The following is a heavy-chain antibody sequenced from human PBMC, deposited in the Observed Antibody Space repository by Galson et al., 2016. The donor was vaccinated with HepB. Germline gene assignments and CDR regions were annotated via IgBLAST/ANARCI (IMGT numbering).Heavy chain of an antibody. CDR3: ARRSASSWGYFEY. CDR1: GFTFSSYA. V-gene: IGHV3-23*01. CDR2: INSVGST. Sequence: SLRLSCAASGFTFSSYAVSWVRQAPGKGLEWVSAINSVGSTDYVDSVKGRFSISRDKSNNTLYLHMNSLTVEDTAVYYCARRSASSWGYFEYWGQGTPVTVSS. J-gene: IGHJ4*02. D-gene: IGHD6-13*01.